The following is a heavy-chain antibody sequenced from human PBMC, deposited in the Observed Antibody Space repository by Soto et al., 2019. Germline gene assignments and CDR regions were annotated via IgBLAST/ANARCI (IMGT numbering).Heavy chain of an antibody. J-gene: IGHJ3*02. CDR1: GYRFTSYW. V-gene: IGHV5-51*01. D-gene: IGHD3-10*01. CDR3: ARQTTMVRNAFDI. Sequence: PGESLKISCKGSGYRFTSYWIGWVRQMPGKGLEWMGIIYPGDSDTRYSPSFQGQVTISADKSISTAYLQWSSLKASDTATYYCARQTTMVRNAFDIWGQGTMVTVSS. CDR2: IYPGDSDT.